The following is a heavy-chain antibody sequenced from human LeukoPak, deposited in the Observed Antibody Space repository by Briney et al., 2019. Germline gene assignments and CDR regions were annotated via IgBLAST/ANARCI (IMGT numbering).Heavy chain of an antibody. D-gene: IGHD1-26*01. J-gene: IGHJ4*02. Sequence: ASVKVSCKASGYTFTSYGISWVRQAPGQGLEWMGWISAYNGNTNYAQKLQGRVTMTTDTSTSTAYMELWSLRSDDTAVYYCARDDSLVGATAFDYWGQGTLVTVSS. V-gene: IGHV1-18*01. CDR1: GYTFTSYG. CDR3: ARDDSLVGATAFDY. CDR2: ISAYNGNT.